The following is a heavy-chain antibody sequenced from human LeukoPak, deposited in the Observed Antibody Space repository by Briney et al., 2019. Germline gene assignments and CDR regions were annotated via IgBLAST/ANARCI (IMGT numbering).Heavy chain of an antibody. V-gene: IGHV4-59*01. D-gene: IGHD3-22*01. Sequence: ETLSLTCTVSGGSISSYYWSWIRQPPGKGLEWIGYIYYSGSTNYNPSLKSRVTISVDTSKNQFSLKLSSVTAADTAVYYCARVVDYYDSSGYYDYWGQGTLVTASS. CDR3: ARVVDYYDSSGYYDY. CDR2: IYYSGST. CDR1: GGSISSYY. J-gene: IGHJ4*02.